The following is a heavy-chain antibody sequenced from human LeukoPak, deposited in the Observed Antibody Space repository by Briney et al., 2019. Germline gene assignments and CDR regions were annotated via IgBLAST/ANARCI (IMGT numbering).Heavy chain of an antibody. Sequence: PGGSLRLSCAASGFTFSRYAVHWVRQAPGKGLECVAVISNDGSKKYYADSVKGRFTISRDSSKNTLYLQMNSLRAEDTAVYYCAKLVGDRRGYFDYWGQGTLVTVSS. V-gene: IGHV3-30*04. CDR3: AKLVGDRRGYFDY. J-gene: IGHJ4*02. CDR2: ISNDGSKK. CDR1: GFTFSRYA. D-gene: IGHD2-15*01.